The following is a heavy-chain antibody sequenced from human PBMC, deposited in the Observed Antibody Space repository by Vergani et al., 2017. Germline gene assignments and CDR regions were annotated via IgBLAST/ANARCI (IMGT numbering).Heavy chain of an antibody. J-gene: IGHJ4*02. V-gene: IGHV3-9*01. Sequence: EVQLVESGGGLVQPGRSLRLSCAASGFTFDDYAMHWVRQAPGKGLEWVSGISWNSGSIGYADSVKGRFTISRDNAKNSLYLQMNSLRAEDTAVYYCARDQYDYVWGSYRYRYYFDYWGQGTLVTVSS. CDR2: ISWNSGSI. CDR1: GFTFDDYA. CDR3: ARDQYDYVWGSYRYRYYFDY. D-gene: IGHD3-16*02.